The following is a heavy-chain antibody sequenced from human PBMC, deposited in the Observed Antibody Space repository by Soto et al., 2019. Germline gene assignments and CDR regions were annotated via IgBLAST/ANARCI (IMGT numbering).Heavy chain of an antibody. D-gene: IGHD3-10*01. CDR3: ARGPRGYVYYHGMDV. CDR2: IDTSGTT. J-gene: IGHJ6*02. Sequence: QVQVQESGPGLVKPSETLSLTCTVSGGYISSYYVSWIRQSAGKGLEWIGRIDTSGTTNYNPSLKSRVTMSVDASKNHFSLNLSSVTAADTAVYYCARGPRGYVYYHGMDVWGQGTTVTVSS. CDR1: GGYISSYY. V-gene: IGHV4-4*07.